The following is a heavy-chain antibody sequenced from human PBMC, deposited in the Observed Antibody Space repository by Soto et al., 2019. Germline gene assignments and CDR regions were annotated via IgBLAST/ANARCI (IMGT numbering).Heavy chain of an antibody. CDR2: TYYRSKWYN. CDR3: TRDPEYFYDSRGTRYYYQYGMDV. V-gene: IGHV6-1*01. D-gene: IGHD3-22*01. J-gene: IGHJ6*02. Sequence: SETLSLTCAISGDSVSSNSATWNWIRQSPSRGLEWLGRTYYRSKWYNDYGVSVKSRITIDPDTSKNQFSLQLNSVTPEDTAVYYCTRDPEYFYDSRGTRYYYQYGMDVSGQGTTVTVSS. CDR1: GDSVSSNSAT.